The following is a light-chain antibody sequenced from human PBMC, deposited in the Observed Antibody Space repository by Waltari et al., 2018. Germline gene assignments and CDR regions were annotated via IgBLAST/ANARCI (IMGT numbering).Light chain of an antibody. Sequence: QSVLTQPTSASGTPGQRITISCSGSSSNRGMNYVYWYQQLPGTAPKLRIYRNNQRPSGVPGRLSGSKSGTSASLAISGLRSEDEADYYCAAWDDSLSGWVFGGGTKLTVL. J-gene: IGLJ3*02. CDR3: AAWDDSLSGWV. CDR2: RNN. V-gene: IGLV1-47*01. CDR1: SSNRGMNY.